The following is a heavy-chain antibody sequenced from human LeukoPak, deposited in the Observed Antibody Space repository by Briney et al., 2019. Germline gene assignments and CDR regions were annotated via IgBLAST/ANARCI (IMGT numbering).Heavy chain of an antibody. D-gene: IGHD3-3*01. CDR1: GGSFSGYY. CDR3: ARRGRITIFGVVPNWFDP. Sequence: PSETLSLTRAVYGGSFSGYYWSWIRQPPGKGLEWIGEINHSGSTNYNPSLKSRVTISVDTSKNQFSLKLSSVTAADTAVYYCARRGRITIFGVVPNWFDPWGQGTLVTVSS. J-gene: IGHJ5*02. V-gene: IGHV4-34*01. CDR2: INHSGST.